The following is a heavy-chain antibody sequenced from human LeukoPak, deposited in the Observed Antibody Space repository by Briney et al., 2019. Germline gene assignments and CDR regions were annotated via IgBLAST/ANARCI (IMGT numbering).Heavy chain of an antibody. CDR2: IYTSGST. CDR1: GGLISSGSYY. Sequence: PSETLSLTCTVSGGLISSGSYYWSWIRQPAGKGLEWIGRIYTSGSTNYNPSLKSRVTMSVDTSKNQFSLKLSSVTAADTAVYYCARGHRTNYYGSGSYLYYYYYYMDVWGKGTTVTISS. V-gene: IGHV4-61*02. CDR3: ARGHRTNYYGSGSYLYYYYYYMDV. J-gene: IGHJ6*03. D-gene: IGHD3-10*01.